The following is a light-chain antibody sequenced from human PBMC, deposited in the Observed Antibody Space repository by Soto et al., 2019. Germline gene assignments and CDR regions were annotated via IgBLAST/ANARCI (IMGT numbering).Light chain of an antibody. CDR1: QTISIW. CDR2: KAS. Sequence: DIQMTQSPSTLSGSVGDRFTITCRASQTISIWLAWYQQKPGKAPKLLIYKASTLKSGVPSRFRGSGSWTEFTLTISRLQPDYFATYYRQHYNSYSEAFGQGTKVDIK. CDR3: QHYNSYSEA. V-gene: IGKV1-5*03. J-gene: IGKJ1*01.